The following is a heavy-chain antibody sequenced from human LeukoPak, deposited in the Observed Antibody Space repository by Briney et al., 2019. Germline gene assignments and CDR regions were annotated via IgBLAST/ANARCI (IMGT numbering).Heavy chain of an antibody. D-gene: IGHD6-19*01. V-gene: IGHV3-23*01. CDR2: ISTGGGGT. J-gene: IGHJ4*02. CDR1: GFIFNSYA. CDR3: AKAILTSGWYRFDN. Sequence: GGSLRLSCAASGFIFNSYAMSWVRQAPGKGLEWVSAISTGGGGTYYADSVKGRFTVSRDNSKNTLYLQMISLRAEDTAVYYCAKAILTSGWYRFDNWGQGTLVTVSS.